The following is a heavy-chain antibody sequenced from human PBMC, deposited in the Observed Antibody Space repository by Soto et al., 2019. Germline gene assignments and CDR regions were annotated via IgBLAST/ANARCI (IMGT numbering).Heavy chain of an antibody. Sequence: SVKVSCKASGGTFSSYAISWVRQAPGRGLEWMGGIIPIFGTANYAQKFQGGVTITADESTSTAYMELSSLRSEDTAVYYCARPIEGGWYDYYYGMDVWGQGTTVTVSS. CDR3: ARPIEGGWYDYYYGMDV. CDR1: GGTFSSYA. D-gene: IGHD6-19*01. V-gene: IGHV1-69*13. CDR2: IIPIFGTA. J-gene: IGHJ6*02.